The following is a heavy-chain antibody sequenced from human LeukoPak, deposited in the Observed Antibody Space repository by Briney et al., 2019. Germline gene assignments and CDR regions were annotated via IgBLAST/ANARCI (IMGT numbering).Heavy chain of an antibody. D-gene: IGHD5-24*01. V-gene: IGHV3-48*04. CDR2: ISSSSSTI. Sequence: GGSLRLSCAASGFTFSSYSMNWVRQAPGKGLEWVSYISSSSSTIYYADSVKGRFTISRDNAKNSLYLQMNSLRAEDTAVYYCARDDSRWLQSEYYYYYGMDVWGQGTTVTVSS. J-gene: IGHJ6*02. CDR3: ARDDSRWLQSEYYYYYGMDV. CDR1: GFTFSSYS.